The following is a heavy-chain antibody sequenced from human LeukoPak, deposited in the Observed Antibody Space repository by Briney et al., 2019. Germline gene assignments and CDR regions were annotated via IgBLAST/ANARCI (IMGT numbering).Heavy chain of an antibody. Sequence: SVTVSCKASGYTLTGYYIHWVRQAPGQGLEWMGWINPNTGGTNYAQKFQGRVTMTRDTSISTAYMEVSRLRSDDTAVYYCARGEVPAAFWGQGTLVTVSS. D-gene: IGHD2-2*01. J-gene: IGHJ4*02. CDR2: INPNTGGT. CDR1: GYTLTGYY. CDR3: ARGEVPAAF. V-gene: IGHV1-2*02.